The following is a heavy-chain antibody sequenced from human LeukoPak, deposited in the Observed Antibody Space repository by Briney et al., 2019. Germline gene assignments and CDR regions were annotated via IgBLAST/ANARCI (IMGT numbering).Heavy chain of an antibody. Sequence: ASVKVSCKASGYTFTGYYMHWVRQAPGQGLEWMGWINPNTGDTNSAQKFQGRVTVTRDPSISTLYMDLSRLRSDDTATYYCARSISGSYYNLWFDPWGQGTLVTVSS. CDR3: ARSISGSYYNLWFDP. J-gene: IGHJ5*02. D-gene: IGHD3-10*01. CDR2: INPNTGDT. CDR1: GYTFTGYY. V-gene: IGHV1-2*02.